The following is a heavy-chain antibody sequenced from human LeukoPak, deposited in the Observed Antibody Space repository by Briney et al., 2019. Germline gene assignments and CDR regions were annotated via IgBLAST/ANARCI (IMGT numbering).Heavy chain of an antibody. CDR2: VDPEDGET. CDR3: ATVKNGGNNLFDN. Sequence: ASVKVSCKVSGYTFTDYYMHWVQQAPGKGLEWMGLVDPEDGETIYAEKFQGRVTITADTSTDTAYMELSSLRSEDTAVYYCATVKNGGNNLFDNWGQGTLVTVSS. J-gene: IGHJ4*02. D-gene: IGHD1/OR15-1a*01. V-gene: IGHV1-69-2*01. CDR1: GYTFTDYY.